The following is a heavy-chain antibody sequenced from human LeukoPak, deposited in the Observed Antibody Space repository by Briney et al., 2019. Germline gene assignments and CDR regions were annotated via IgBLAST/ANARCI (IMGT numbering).Heavy chain of an antibody. Sequence: GGSLRLSCAASGFSFSGYAMSWVRQAPGKGLELVSSISGSGSHTYHADSVKGRFTISRDNSKNTLYLQMNSLRAEDTAVYYCAKDISGYYRPFDYWGQGTLVTVSS. CDR3: AKDISGYYRPFDY. V-gene: IGHV3-23*01. CDR2: ISGSGSHT. D-gene: IGHD3-22*01. CDR1: GFSFSGYA. J-gene: IGHJ4*02.